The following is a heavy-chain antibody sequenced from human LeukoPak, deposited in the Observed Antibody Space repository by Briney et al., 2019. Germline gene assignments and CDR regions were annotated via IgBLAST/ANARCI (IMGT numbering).Heavy chain of an antibody. CDR2: IKQDGSEK. CDR3: ARVRKTNPDDDFWSGYYYYYGMDV. J-gene: IGHJ6*02. Sequence: GGSLRLSCAASGFTLSSYWMSWVRQAPGKGLEWVANIKQDGSEKYYVDSVKGRFTISRDNAKNSLYLQMNSLRAEDTAVYYCARVRKTNPDDDFWSGYYYYYGMDVWGQGTTVTVSS. CDR1: GFTLSSYW. D-gene: IGHD3-3*01. V-gene: IGHV3-7*03.